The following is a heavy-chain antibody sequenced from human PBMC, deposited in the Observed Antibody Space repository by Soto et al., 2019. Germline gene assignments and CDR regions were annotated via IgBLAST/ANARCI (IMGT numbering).Heavy chain of an antibody. D-gene: IGHD3-10*01. Sequence: EVQVVESGGGLVQPGGSLRLSCVASGFTVSLNYMSWFRQAPGKGLEWVSAISLAGDTYHADSVKGRFTISRYNSKNPLYLQMDNLRAEDTAVYYCARDPPGSGSYSYDYWGQGILVTVSS. J-gene: IGHJ4*02. CDR2: ISLAGDT. CDR1: GFTVSLNY. V-gene: IGHV3-66*01. CDR3: ARDPPGSGSYSYDY.